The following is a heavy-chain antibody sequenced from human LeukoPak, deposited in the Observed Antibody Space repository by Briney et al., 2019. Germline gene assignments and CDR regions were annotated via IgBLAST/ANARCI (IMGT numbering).Heavy chain of an antibody. J-gene: IGHJ5*02. V-gene: IGHV3-23*01. CDR2: ISGGGERT. CDR3: GKDGGQYSSGPEFDP. CDR1: GFTFSSYS. D-gene: IGHD6-19*01. Sequence: GGSLRLSCAASGFTFSSYSMNWARQSPGRGLEWVSAISGGGERTFYADSVKGRFTISRDNSKNMVYLQMNSLRADDTAIYYCGKDGGQYSSGPEFDPRGQGALVTVSS.